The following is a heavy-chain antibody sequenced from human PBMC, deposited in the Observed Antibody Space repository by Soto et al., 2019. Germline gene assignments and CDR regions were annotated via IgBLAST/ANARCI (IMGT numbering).Heavy chain of an antibody. V-gene: IGHV3-23*01. D-gene: IGHD3-3*01. J-gene: IGHJ4*02. CDR2: MSGAGRSS. CDR3: AKGPIFGVENIYDY. CDR1: GFTFSSYA. Sequence: GGSLILSCAASGFTFSSYAMSWVRQAPGKGLEWVSSMSGAGRSSYDADSVKGRFTISRDNSKNTLYLQMNNLRAEDTALYYCAKGPIFGVENIYDYWGQGTLVTVSS.